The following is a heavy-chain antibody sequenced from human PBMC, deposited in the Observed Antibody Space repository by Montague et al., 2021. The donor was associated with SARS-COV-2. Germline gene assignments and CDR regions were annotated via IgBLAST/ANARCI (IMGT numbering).Heavy chain of an antibody. V-gene: IGHV4-4*07. Sequence: SETLSLTCTVSGGSISGYYWSWFRQSAGKGLEWIGRIYNSGSTCYNPSLKSRVTMSVDTSKNQFSLKLSSVTAADTAVYYCVRDQGRSNWNYPDYWGQGTLVTVS. D-gene: IGHD1-20*01. CDR2: IYNSGST. CDR1: GGSISGYY. J-gene: IGHJ4*02. CDR3: VRDQGRSNWNYPDY.